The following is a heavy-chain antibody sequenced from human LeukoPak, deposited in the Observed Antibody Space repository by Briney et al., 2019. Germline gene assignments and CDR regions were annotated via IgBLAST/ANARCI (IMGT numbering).Heavy chain of an antibody. CDR3: ARGVVPAAMGVGYYYYGMDV. V-gene: IGHV5-51*01. J-gene: IGHJ6*02. CDR1: GYSFTSYW. D-gene: IGHD2-2*01. CDR2: IYPGDSDT. Sequence: GESLKISCKGSGYSFTSYWIGWVRQMPGKGLEWVGIIYPGDSDTRYSPSFQGQVTISADKSISTAYLQWSSLKASDTAMYYCARGVVPAAMGVGYYYYGMDVWGQGTTVTVSS.